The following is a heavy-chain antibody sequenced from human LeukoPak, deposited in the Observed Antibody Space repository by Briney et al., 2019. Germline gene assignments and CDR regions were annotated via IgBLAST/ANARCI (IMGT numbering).Heavy chain of an antibody. CDR3: ANYYDSSGLRY. Sequence: GGSLRLSCAGSWCTFSSYSMNWVRQAPGKVLEWVSSISSSSSYIYYADSVKGRFTISRDNAKNSLFLQMNSLRAEDTAVYYCANYYDSSGLRYWGQGTLVTVSS. D-gene: IGHD3-22*01. J-gene: IGHJ4*02. CDR2: ISSSSSYI. V-gene: IGHV3-21*01. CDR1: WCTFSSYS.